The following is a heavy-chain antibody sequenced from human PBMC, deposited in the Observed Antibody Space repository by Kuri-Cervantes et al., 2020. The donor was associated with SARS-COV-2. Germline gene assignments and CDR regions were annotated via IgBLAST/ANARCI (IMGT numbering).Heavy chain of an antibody. CDR2: IYYSGST. CDR3: TRKGYYESSAYSFDY. CDR1: GGSVSSGSYY. V-gene: IGHV4-61*01. D-gene: IGHD3-22*01. J-gene: IGHJ4*02. Sequence: SETLSLTCTVSGGSVSSGSYYWSWIRQPPGKGLEWIGYIYYSGSTNYQPSLKSRVTISVDKSKNQFSLKLSSVTAADTAVYYCTRKGYYESSAYSFDYWGQGTLVTVSS.